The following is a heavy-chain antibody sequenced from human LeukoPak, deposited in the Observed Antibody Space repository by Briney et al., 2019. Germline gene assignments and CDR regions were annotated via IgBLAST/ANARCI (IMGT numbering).Heavy chain of an antibody. CDR3: AREGEGTYYFDY. J-gene: IGHJ4*02. CDR2: IYYSGST. Sequence: SQTLSLTCAVSGGSISSGGYSWSWIRQPRGKGLEWIGYIYYSGSTNYNPSLKSRVTISVDTSKNQFSLKLSSVTAADTAVYYCAREGEGTYYFDYWGQGTLVTVSS. V-gene: IGHV4-61*08. CDR1: GGSISSGGYS. D-gene: IGHD3-10*01.